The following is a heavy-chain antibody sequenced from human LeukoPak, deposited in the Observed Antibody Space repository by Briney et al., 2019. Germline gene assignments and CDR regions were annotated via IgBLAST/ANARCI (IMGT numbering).Heavy chain of an antibody. Sequence: ASVKVSCKASGYTFTTYAMHWVRQAPGQRLEWMGWINAGNDYTKYSQKFQGRVTITRDTSASTAYMELSSLRSEDTAVYYCARDVWDNTLTGSVFDPWGQGTLVTVSS. CDR2: INAGNDYT. V-gene: IGHV1-3*01. D-gene: IGHD3-9*01. CDR1: GYTFTTYA. CDR3: ARDVWDNTLTGSVFDP. J-gene: IGHJ5*02.